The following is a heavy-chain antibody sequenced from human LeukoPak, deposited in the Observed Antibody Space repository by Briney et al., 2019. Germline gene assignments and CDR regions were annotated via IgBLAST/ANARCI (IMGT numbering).Heavy chain of an antibody. Sequence: ASVKVSCKASGYTFTSYYMHWVRQAPGQGLEWMGIINPSGGSTSYAQKFQGRVTMTRDTAASTVYMELSSLRSEDTAVYYCARDLLAYGDPGYGMDVWGQGTTVTVSS. V-gene: IGHV1-46*01. J-gene: IGHJ6*02. CDR1: GYTFTSYY. CDR2: INPSGGST. D-gene: IGHD4-17*01. CDR3: ARDLLAYGDPGYGMDV.